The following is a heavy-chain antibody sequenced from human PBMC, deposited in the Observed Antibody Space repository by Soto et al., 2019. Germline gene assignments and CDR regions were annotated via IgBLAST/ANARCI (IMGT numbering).Heavy chain of an antibody. CDR2: IYDTGSA. CDR1: GGSIRSGDYY. Sequence: SETLSLTCSVSGGSIRSGDYYWSWIRQPPGKGPEWIGYIYDTGSAYYNPSLESRVTMSVDTSKNQFSLKLSSVTAADTAVYYCARVPFPYYYDSRGPFAYWGQGTQVTVSS. CDR3: ARVPFPYYYDSRGPFAY. D-gene: IGHD3-22*01. V-gene: IGHV4-30-4*01. J-gene: IGHJ4*02.